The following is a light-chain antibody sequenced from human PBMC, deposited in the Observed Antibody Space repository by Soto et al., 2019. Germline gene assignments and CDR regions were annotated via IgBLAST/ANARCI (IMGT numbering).Light chain of an antibody. CDR1: NTDVGQDKS. J-gene: IGLJ1*01. CDR2: EVT. Sequence: QPVLTQPASVPGSRGQSITISCVGRNTDVGQDKSVSWYQQGPGKAPKLLIFEVTNRPSGVSSRFSGSRSGNTASLTISGLQPDDEGDYFCVSYTDTDTLVFGTGTKVTVL. CDR3: VSYTDTDTLV. V-gene: IGLV2-14*01.